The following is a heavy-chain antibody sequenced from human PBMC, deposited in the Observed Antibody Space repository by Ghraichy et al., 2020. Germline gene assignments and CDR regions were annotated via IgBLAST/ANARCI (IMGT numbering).Heavy chain of an antibody. CDR2: INLRSGHT. CDR3: ARDTEMGMYAADH. CDR1: GSTFSTSF. D-gene: IGHD7-27*01. Sequence: ASVKVSCKTCGSTFSTSFMHSDRQSRRQLVKKEGCINLRSGHTFRAQKFDDRVTMIRDTSITTAYMELRGVTSDDTAIYYCARDTEMGMYAADHWGQGTLVTVSS. V-gene: IGHV1-2*02. J-gene: IGHJ4*02.